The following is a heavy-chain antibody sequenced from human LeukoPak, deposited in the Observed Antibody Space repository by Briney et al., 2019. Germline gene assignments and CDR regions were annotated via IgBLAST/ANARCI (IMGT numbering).Heavy chain of an antibody. D-gene: IGHD1-1*01. J-gene: IGHJ5*02. V-gene: IGHV4-39*01. Sequence: SETLSLTCTVSGGSISSSSYYWGWIRQPPGKGLEWIGSIYYSGSTYYNPSLKSPVTISVPTSKTQFSLKLSSLTAADTAVYYCARHFFWNDGNWFDPWGQGTLVTVSS. CDR3: ARHFFWNDGNWFDP. CDR1: GGSISSSSYY. CDR2: IYYSGST.